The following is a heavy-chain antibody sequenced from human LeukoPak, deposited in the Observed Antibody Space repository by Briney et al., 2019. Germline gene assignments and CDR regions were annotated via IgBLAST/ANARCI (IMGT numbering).Heavy chain of an antibody. V-gene: IGHV3-64*01. CDR3: ARENGGYYNMDV. CDR2: ISSNGGST. D-gene: IGHD2-8*01. J-gene: IGHJ6*03. Sequence: GGSLRLSCAASGFTFSSYAMHWVRQATGKGLEYVSAISSNGGSTDYANSVKGRFTISRANSKNTLSLQMRSLRAEDVAAYYCARENGGYYNMDVWGKGTTVTVSS. CDR1: GFTFSSYA.